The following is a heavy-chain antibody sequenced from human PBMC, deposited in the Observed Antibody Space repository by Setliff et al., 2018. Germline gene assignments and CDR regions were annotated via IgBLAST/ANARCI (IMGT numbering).Heavy chain of an antibody. D-gene: IGHD2-15*01. CDR2: IWYDESNK. Sequence: PGGSLRLSCAASGFTLSSYGMHWVRQAPGKGLEWVAVIWYDESNKYYADSVKGRFTISRDNSKNTVYLQMNSLRAEDTAVYYCAKGGALLYYFDFWGQGTLVTVSS. J-gene: IGHJ4*02. CDR3: AKGGALLYYFDF. V-gene: IGHV3-33*06. CDR1: GFTLSSYG.